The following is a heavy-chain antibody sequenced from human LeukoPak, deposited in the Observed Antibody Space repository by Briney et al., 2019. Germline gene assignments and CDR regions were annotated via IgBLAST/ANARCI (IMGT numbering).Heavy chain of an antibody. CDR3: ASDEPTVH. D-gene: IGHD4-17*01. CDR2: INPKSGAT. Sequence: ASVKVSCMASGYTFTGYHMHWVRQNPGQGLEWMGWINPKSGATNYAQKFQGRVTMTRDTSISTAYMELSRQRSDDTAVYYCASDEPTVHWGQGTLVTVPS. CDR1: GYTFTGYH. V-gene: IGHV1-2*02. J-gene: IGHJ4*02.